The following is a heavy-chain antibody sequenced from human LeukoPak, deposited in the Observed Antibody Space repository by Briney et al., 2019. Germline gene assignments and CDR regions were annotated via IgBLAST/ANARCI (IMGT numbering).Heavy chain of an antibody. Sequence: GGSLRLSCAASGFTFSDYYMSWIRQAPGKGLEGVSYISSSGSTIYYADSVKGRFTISRDNAKNSLYLQMNSLRAEDTAVYYCARDPSPAISRFHWGQGTLVTVSS. V-gene: IGHV3-11*01. CDR1: GFTFSDYY. D-gene: IGHD2-21*01. CDR3: ARDPSPAISRFH. J-gene: IGHJ4*02. CDR2: ISSSGSTI.